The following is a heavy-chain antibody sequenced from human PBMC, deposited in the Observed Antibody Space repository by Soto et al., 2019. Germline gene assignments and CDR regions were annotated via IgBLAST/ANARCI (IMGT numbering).Heavy chain of an antibody. CDR2: ISAGGST. J-gene: IGHJ4*02. CDR3: ANVPIWCSSTSCYTEGFDY. D-gene: IGHD2-2*02. Sequence: PGGSLRLSCTASGFTFSDYAMSWVRQPPGKGLEWVSVISAGGSTYYADSVKGRFTVSRANSKNTLYLQMNSLRAEDTAVYYCANVPIWCSSTSCYTEGFDYWGQGTLVPVYS. CDR1: GFTFSDYA. V-gene: IGHV3-23*01.